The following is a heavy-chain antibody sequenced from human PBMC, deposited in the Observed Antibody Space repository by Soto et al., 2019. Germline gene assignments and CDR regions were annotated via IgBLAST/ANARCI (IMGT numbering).Heavy chain of an antibody. V-gene: IGHV3-23*01. D-gene: IGHD6-19*01. J-gene: IGHJ4*02. Sequence: EVQLLESGGGLVQPGGSLRLSCAASGFTFSSYAMSWVRQAPGKGLEWVSAISGSGGSTYYADSVKGRFTISRDNSKNTLYLQMNSLRAEDTAVYYCSKALAVAGTFANDYWGQGTLVTVSS. CDR1: GFTFSSYA. CDR3: SKALAVAGTFANDY. CDR2: ISGSGGST.